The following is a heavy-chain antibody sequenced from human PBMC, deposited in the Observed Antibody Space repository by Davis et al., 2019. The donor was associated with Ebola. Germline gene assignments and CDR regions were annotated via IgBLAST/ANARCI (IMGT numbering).Heavy chain of an antibody. CDR1: GFTFRTYG. V-gene: IGHV3-30*02. Sequence: GESLKISCAASGFTFRTYGIHWVRQAPGKGLEWVAFIRYDGSKEYYTHSVKGRFTISRDNSKNTLYLQMNSLRAEDTAVYYCARVSRWLQLNCDYWGQGTLVTVSS. J-gene: IGHJ4*02. CDR2: IRYDGSKE. CDR3: ARVSRWLQLNCDY. D-gene: IGHD5-24*01.